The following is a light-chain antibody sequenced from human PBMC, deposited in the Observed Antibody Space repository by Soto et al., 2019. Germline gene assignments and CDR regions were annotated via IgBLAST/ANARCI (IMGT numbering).Light chain of an antibody. Sequence: NLAWYQQQPGQAPRLLIYDASRRATGVPARFIGSGSGTEFTLSITSLQSEDFAVYYCQQYKNWPRTFGQGTKVDIK. J-gene: IGKJ1*01. V-gene: IGKV3-15*01. CDR2: DAS. CDR1: N. CDR3: QQYKNWPRT.